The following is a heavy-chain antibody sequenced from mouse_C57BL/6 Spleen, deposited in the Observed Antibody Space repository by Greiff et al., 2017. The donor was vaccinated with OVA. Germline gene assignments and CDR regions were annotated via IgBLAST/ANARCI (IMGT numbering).Heavy chain of an antibody. CDR2: INSDGGST. Sequence: VQLKESGGGLVQPGESLKLSCESNEYEFPSHDMSWVRKTPEKRLELVAAINSDGGSTYYPDTMERRFIISRDNTKKTLYLQMSSLRSEDTALYYCARRYDYDYWYFDVWGTGTTVTVSS. CDR3: ARRYDYDYWYFDV. J-gene: IGHJ1*03. D-gene: IGHD2-4*01. V-gene: IGHV5-2*01. CDR1: EYEFPSHD.